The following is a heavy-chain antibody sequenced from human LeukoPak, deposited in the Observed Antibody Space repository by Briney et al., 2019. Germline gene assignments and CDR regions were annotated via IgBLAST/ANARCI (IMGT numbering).Heavy chain of an antibody. CDR2: INPDGSYT. V-gene: IGHV3-74*01. D-gene: IGHD7-27*01. CDR1: GFTFSSYW. Sequence: GGSLRLSCAASGFTFSSYWMHWARQAPGKGLVWVSRINPDGSYTTYADSVKGRFTMSRDNAKNTLYLQMNSLRVEDTAVYYCTKDLTGDRDHWGQGTLVSVSS. J-gene: IGHJ4*02. CDR3: TKDLTGDRDH.